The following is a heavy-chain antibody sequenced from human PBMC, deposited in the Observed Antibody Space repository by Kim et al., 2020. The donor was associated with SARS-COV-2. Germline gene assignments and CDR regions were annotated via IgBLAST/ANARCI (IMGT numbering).Heavy chain of an antibody. Sequence: KGRFTIYRDNSKNTRYLQRNSLRAEDTAVYYCARAPRYSGYDGRGYFDYWGQGTLVTVSS. V-gene: IGHV3-30*01. D-gene: IGHD5-12*01. J-gene: IGHJ4*02. CDR3: ARAPRYSGYDGRGYFDY.